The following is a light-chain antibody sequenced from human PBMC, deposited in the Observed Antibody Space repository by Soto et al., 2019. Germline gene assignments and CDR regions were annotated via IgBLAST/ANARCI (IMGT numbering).Light chain of an antibody. CDR3: SSYAVSNNLGA. V-gene: IGLV2-8*01. Sequence: LTQPPSTPGNPGQAVAISCTRNTRADGGYNYVSFSQQRPGEASKLVIYEVSERRSGVPGRFSGSKSGNTDSLTVSGFQAEDEAEYYCSSYAVSNNLGAFGTGTKVSVL. CDR1: TRADGGYNY. CDR2: EVS. J-gene: IGLJ1*01.